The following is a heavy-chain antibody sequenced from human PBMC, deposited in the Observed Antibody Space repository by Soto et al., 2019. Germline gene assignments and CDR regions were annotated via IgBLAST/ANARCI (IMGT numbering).Heavy chain of an antibody. V-gene: IGHV4-4*02. CDR2: IFHNGTA. CDR3: ARLVYDTRLNYMYFDF. CDR1: GVSISSGNW. Sequence: SETLSLTCAVSGVSISSGNWWTWVRQTPQRGLEYIGEIFHNGTANYYPSFERRVAISVNTSKNQFSLKLTSVTAADTAIYFCARLVYDTRLNYMYFDFWGQGALVTVS. J-gene: IGHJ4*02. D-gene: IGHD2-8*01.